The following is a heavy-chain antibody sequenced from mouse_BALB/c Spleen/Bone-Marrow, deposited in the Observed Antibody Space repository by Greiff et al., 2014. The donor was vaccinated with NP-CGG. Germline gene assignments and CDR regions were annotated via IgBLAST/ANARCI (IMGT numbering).Heavy chain of an antibody. CDR1: GYTFTRYV. V-gene: IGHV1-14*01. CDR2: INPYNDGT. CDR3: ARSLLRADY. J-gene: IGHJ4*01. D-gene: IGHD1-1*01. Sequence: VQLQQSGPELVKPGASVKMSCKASGYTFTRYVMYWVKQKPGQGLEWIGYINPYNDGTKYNEKFKGKATLTSDKSSSTAYMELSSLTSEDSADYYCARSLLRADYWGQGTSVTVSS.